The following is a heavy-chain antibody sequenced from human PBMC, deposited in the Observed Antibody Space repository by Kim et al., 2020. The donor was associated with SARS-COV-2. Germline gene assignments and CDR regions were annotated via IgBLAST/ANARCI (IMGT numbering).Heavy chain of an antibody. Sequence: SVKVSCKASGGTFSSYAISWVRQAPGQGLEWMGGIIPIFGTANYAQKFQGRVTITADESTSTAYMELSSLRSEDTAVYYCARVSRIAAAGTSYYYGMDVWGQGTTVTVSS. V-gene: IGHV1-69*13. J-gene: IGHJ6*02. CDR1: GGTFSSYA. CDR3: ARVSRIAAAGTSYYYGMDV. CDR2: IIPIFGTA. D-gene: IGHD6-13*01.